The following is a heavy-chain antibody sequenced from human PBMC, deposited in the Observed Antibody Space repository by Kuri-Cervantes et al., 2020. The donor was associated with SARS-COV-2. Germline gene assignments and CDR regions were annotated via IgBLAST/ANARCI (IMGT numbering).Heavy chain of an antibody. V-gene: IGHV3-30*18. D-gene: IGHD4/OR15-4a*01. Sequence: GGSLRLSCTASGFNFSRTDMHWVRQAPGKGLEWVAVISQDGKNKKCIASGKGRFTISRDNSQNTLYLHMKSLRSEATAMYYCAKDRVGAQDFWGQGTMVNVSS. J-gene: IGHJ4*02. CDR2: ISQDGKNK. CDR3: AKDRVGAQDF. CDR1: GFNFSRTD.